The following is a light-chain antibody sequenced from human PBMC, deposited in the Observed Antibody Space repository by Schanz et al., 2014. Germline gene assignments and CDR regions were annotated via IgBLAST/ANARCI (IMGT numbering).Light chain of an antibody. J-gene: IGKJ4*01. CDR2: GAS. CDR3: QQRSNWPPLT. CDR1: RSVTSSY. V-gene: IGKV3D-20*02. Sequence: EIVLTQSPGTLSLSPGERATLSCRASRSVTSSYLAWYQQKPGQAPRLLIYGASSRATGIPDRFSGSGSGTDFTLTISSLEPEDFAVYYCQQRSNWPPLTFGGGTKVEIK.